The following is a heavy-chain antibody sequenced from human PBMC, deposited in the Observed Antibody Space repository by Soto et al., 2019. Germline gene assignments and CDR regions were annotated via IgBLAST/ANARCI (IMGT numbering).Heavy chain of an antibody. Sequence: SETLSLTCTVSGGSISSYYWSWIRQPPGKGLEWIGYIYYSGSTNYNPSLKSRVTISVDTSKNQFSLKLSSVTAVDTAVYYCARHRHRRDIMGGPYYFDYWGQGTLVTVSS. J-gene: IGHJ4*02. D-gene: IGHD2-15*01. CDR2: IYYSGST. CDR1: GGSISSYY. CDR3: ARHRHRRDIMGGPYYFDY. V-gene: IGHV4-59*08.